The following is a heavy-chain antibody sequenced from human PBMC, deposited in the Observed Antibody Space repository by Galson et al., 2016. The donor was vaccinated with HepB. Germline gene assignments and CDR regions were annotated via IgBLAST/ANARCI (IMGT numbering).Heavy chain of an antibody. CDR2: IEGDGTSP. V-gene: IGHV3-74*01. J-gene: IGHJ4*02. CDR3: ARDLSGPDH. CDR1: GFTFRNHQ. Sequence: SLRLSCAVSGFTFRNHQMHWIRQVPGKGLMWVARIEGDGTSPIYAPSVKGRFTISSDSAENTVYLQMNRLRAEDTALYYCARDLSGPDHWGQGTQVTVSP.